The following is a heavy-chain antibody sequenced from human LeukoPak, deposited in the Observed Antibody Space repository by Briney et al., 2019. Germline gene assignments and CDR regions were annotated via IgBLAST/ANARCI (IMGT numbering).Heavy chain of an antibody. CDR3: ARADYYDSSGYVFDY. CDR2: IHYSGST. D-gene: IGHD3-22*01. V-gene: IGHV4-59*01. CDR1: GGSISSYY. Sequence: PSETLSLTCTVSGGSISSYYWSWIRQPPGKGLEWIGYIHYSGSTNYNPSLKSRVTISVDTSKNQFSLKLSSVTAADTAVYYCARADYYDSSGYVFDYWGQETLVTVSS. J-gene: IGHJ4*02.